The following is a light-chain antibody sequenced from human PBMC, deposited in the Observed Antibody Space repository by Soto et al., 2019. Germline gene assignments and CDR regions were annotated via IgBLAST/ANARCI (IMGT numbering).Light chain of an antibody. CDR1: QSVRSTY. Sequence: VLTQSPGTLSLSPGERATLSCRAGQSVRSTYLAWYQQKPGQAPRLLIYGGSNRATGIQDMFSGSGSGTDFTLTISRLEPEDSAVYYCQQYDNSPMYTFGQGTKLEIK. CDR2: GGS. J-gene: IGKJ2*01. CDR3: QQYDNSPMYT. V-gene: IGKV3-20*01.